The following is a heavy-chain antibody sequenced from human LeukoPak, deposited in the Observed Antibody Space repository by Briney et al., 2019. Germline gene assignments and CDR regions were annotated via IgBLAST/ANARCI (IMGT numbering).Heavy chain of an antibody. CDR2: IHAGGST. D-gene: IGHD3-22*01. CDR1: GLTVSDNY. J-gene: IGHJ4*02. Sequence: GGSLRLSCAASGLTVSDNYMTWVRQAPGKGLEWVSVIHAGGSTFYTDSVKGRFTISRDNSKNTVYLQMNSLRAEDTAVYYCARGRSYDSSGYPFDFWGQGTLVTVSS. CDR3: ARGRSYDSSGYPFDF. V-gene: IGHV3-66*02.